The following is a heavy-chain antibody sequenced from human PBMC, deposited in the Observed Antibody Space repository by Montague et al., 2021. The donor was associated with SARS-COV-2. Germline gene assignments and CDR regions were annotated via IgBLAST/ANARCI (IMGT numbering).Heavy chain of an antibody. D-gene: IGHD3-3*01. Sequence: IYYSGRTYYNPSLKSRVTISVSTSKNQFSLKLSSVTAADTAVYYCARASGKKTIFGVVISYFDYWGQGTLVTVA. V-gene: IGHV4-31*02. CDR3: ARASGKKTIFGVVISYFDY. J-gene: IGHJ4*02. CDR2: IYYSGRT.